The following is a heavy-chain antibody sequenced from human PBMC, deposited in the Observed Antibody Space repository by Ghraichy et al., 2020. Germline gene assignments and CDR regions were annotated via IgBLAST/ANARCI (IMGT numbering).Heavy chain of an antibody. J-gene: IGHJ4*02. V-gene: IGHV3-23*01. Sequence: LSLTCAGSGFIFGSYAMTWVRQAPGKGLDWVSFISGSGDTTYYADSVKGRFTISRDNSKNTLYLQMNSLRAEDTSVYYCATASGGDSYPNWGQGTLVTVSS. CDR1: GFIFGSYA. D-gene: IGHD2-21*02. CDR3: ATASGGDSYPN. CDR2: ISGSGDTT.